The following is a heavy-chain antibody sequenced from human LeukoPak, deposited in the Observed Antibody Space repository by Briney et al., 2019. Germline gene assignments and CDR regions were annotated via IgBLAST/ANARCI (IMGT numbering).Heavy chain of an antibody. CDR1: GFTFSDYY. CDR3: ARAAADTIGYFQH. CDR2: ISSSGSTI. V-gene: IGHV3-11*01. Sequence: GGSLRLSCAASGFTFSDYYMSRIRQAPGKGLEWISYISSSGSTIYYADSVKGRFTISRDNAKDSLYLQMNSLRAEDTAVYYCARAAADTIGYFQHWGQGTLVTVSS. J-gene: IGHJ1*01. D-gene: IGHD6-13*01.